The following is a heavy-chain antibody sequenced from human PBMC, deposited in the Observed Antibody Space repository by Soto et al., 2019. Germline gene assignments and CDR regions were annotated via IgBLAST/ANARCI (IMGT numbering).Heavy chain of an antibody. CDR3: TTDVLGRFTYYYYGMDV. V-gene: IGHV3-15*07. CDR1: GFTFSNAW. Sequence: VGSLRLSCAASGFTFSNAWMNCVRQAPGKGLEWVGRIKSKTDGGTTDYAAPVKGRFTISRDDSKNTLYLQMNSLKTEDTAVYYCTTDVLGRFTYYYYGMDVWGQGTTVTVSS. J-gene: IGHJ6*02. CDR2: IKSKTDGGTT. D-gene: IGHD3-10*01.